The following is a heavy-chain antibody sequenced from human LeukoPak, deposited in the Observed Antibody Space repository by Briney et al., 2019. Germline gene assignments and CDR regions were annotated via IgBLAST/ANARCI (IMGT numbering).Heavy chain of an antibody. CDR1: GYTFTGYY. CDR3: VSYDSSGYYPT. J-gene: IGHJ5*02. V-gene: IGHV1-2*02. D-gene: IGHD3-22*01. Sequence: ASVKVSCKASGYTFTGYYMHWVRQAPGQGLEWMGWINPNSGDTNYAQKLQGRVTMTTDTSTSTAYMELRSLRSDDTAVYYCVSYDSSGYYPTWGQGTLVTVSS. CDR2: INPNSGDT.